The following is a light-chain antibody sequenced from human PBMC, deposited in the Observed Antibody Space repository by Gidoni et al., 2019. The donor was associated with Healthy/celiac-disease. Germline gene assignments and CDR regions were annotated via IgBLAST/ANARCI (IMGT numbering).Light chain of an antibody. CDR3: QQYGSSPPT. CDR1: QSVSSSY. J-gene: IGKJ1*01. CDR2: GAS. V-gene: IGKV3-20*01. Sequence: EIVLTQSPGTLSLSPGERATLSCRASQSVSSSYLAWYQQKPGQAPRLLIYGASSRATGIPDSFRGSGSGTDFTLTISRLEPEDFAVYYCQQYGSSPPTFGQGTKVEIK.